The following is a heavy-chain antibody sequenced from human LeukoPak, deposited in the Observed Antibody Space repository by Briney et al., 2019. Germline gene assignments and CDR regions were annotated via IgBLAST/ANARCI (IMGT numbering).Heavy chain of an antibody. Sequence: GGSLRLSCAASGFTFSSYWMSWVRQAPGKGLEWVANIKQDGSEKYYVDSVKGRFTISRDNSKNTLYLQMNSLRAEDTAVYYCAMVRGVILDYWGQGTLVTVSS. CDR1: GFTFSSYW. V-gene: IGHV3-7*03. CDR2: IKQDGSEK. CDR3: AMVRGVILDY. D-gene: IGHD3-10*01. J-gene: IGHJ4*02.